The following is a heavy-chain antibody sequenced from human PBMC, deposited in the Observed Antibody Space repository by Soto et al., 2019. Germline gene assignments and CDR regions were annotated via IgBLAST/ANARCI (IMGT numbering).Heavy chain of an antibody. J-gene: IGHJ4*02. V-gene: IGHV3-72*01. CDR1: GFTFSDHF. Sequence: EVHLVESGGGLVQPGGSLRLSCAASGFTFSDHFMDWVRQAPGKGLEWVGRCRSKADSYTTQYAASVKGRFSISRDDSKNSLYLQMNSLKSEDTAVYYCARDGVTCRGGYCYLDYWGQGTLVTVSS. CDR2: CRSKADSYTT. D-gene: IGHD2-15*01. CDR3: ARDGVTCRGGYCYLDY.